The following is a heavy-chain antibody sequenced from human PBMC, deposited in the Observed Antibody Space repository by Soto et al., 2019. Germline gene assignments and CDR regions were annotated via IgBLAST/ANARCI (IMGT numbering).Heavy chain of an antibody. J-gene: IGHJ4*02. CDR1: GGSISRGGYY. D-gene: IGHD1-20*01. V-gene: IGHV4-31*03. CDR3: ARGLYNWNYFDY. CDR2: IYYSGST. Sequence: SETLSLSCTVSGGSISRGGYYWCWIRLHPGKGLEWIGYIYYSGSTHYNPSLKSRVTISVDTSKNQFSLKLSSVTAADTAVYYCARGLYNWNYFDYWGQGTLVTVSS.